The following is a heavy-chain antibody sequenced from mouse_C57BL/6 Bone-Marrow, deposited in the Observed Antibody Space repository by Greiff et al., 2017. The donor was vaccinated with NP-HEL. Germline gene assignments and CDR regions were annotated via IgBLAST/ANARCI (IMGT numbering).Heavy chain of an antibody. V-gene: IGHV14-4*01. D-gene: IGHD2-3*01. CDR2: IDPENGDT. J-gene: IGHJ4*01. CDR3: TTLGYFYAMDY. CDR1: GFNIKDDY. Sequence: VQLQQSGAELVRPGASVKLSCTASGFNIKDDYMHWVKQRPEQGLEWIGWIDPENGDTEYASKFQGKATITADTSSNTVYLQLSSLTSEDTAVYYCTTLGYFYAMDYWGQGTSVTVSS.